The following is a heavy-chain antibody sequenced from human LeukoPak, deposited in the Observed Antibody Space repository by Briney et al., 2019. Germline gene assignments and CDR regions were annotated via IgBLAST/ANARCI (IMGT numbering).Heavy chain of an antibody. D-gene: IGHD6-25*01. CDR3: ARGGVSDAFDI. Sequence: GGSLRLSCAASGFTFSSYAMHWVRQAPGKGLEWVAVISYDGSNKYYADSVKGRFTISRDNSKNTLYLQMSILRAEDTAVYYCARGGVSDAFDIWGQGTMVTVSS. CDR2: ISYDGSNK. CDR1: GFTFSSYA. V-gene: IGHV3-30*04. J-gene: IGHJ3*02.